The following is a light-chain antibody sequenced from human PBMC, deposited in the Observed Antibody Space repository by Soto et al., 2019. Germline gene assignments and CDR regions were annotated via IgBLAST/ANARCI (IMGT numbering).Light chain of an antibody. J-gene: IGKJ5*01. Sequence: EIVLTQSPGTLSLSPGERATLSCRATESVSSRYLAWYQQKPGQAPRLLIYGASSRATGIPARFSGSGSGTDFTLTISSLEPEDFAVYHCQQRSNWPSITFGQGTRLEIK. CDR2: GAS. V-gene: IGKV3D-20*02. CDR3: QQRSNWPSIT. CDR1: ESVSSRY.